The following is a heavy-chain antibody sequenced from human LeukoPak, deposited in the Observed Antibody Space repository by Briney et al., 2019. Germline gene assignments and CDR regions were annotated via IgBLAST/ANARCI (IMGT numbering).Heavy chain of an antibody. CDR3: ASAYYYDSSGYTTNIDY. J-gene: IGHJ4*02. CDR2: IIPILGIA. CDR1: GGTFSSYA. Sequence: SVEVSCKASGGTFSSYAISWVRQAPGQGLEWMGRIIPILGIANYAQKFQGRVTITADKSTSTAYMELSSLRSEDTAVYYCASAYYYDSSGYTTNIDYWGQGTLVTVSS. D-gene: IGHD3-22*01. V-gene: IGHV1-69*04.